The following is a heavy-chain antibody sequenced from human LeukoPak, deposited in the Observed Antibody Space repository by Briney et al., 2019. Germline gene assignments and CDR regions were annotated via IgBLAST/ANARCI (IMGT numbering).Heavy chain of an antibody. V-gene: IGHV4-34*01. CDR3: ARDFGYSSGWHNFDY. CDR1: GGSFRGYF. CDR2: INHSGST. Sequence: SETLSLTCADYGGSFRGYFWSWIRQPPGEGLEWIGEINHSGSTHYNPSPKSRVTISLHTSMNQFSLNLSSVTAADTAVYYCARDFGYSSGWHNFDYWGQGTLVTVSS. J-gene: IGHJ4*02. D-gene: IGHD6-19*01.